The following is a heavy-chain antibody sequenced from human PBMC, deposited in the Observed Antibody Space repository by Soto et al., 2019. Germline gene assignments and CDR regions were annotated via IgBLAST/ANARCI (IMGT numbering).Heavy chain of an antibody. CDR1: GFTFSSYA. D-gene: IGHD1-26*01. CDR2: ISGSGCST. Sequence: GGSLRLSCAASGFTFSSYAMSWVRQAPGKGLEWVSAISGSGCSTYYADSVKGRFTISRDNSKNTLYLQMNSLRAEDTAVYYCAKEGVGVVGATDWFDPWGQGTLVTVSS. CDR3: AKEGVGVVGATDWFDP. V-gene: IGHV3-23*01. J-gene: IGHJ5*02.